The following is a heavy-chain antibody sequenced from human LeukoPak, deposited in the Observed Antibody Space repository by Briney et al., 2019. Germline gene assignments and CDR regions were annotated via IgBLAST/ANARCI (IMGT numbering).Heavy chain of an antibody. CDR3: AYIYCSSTSCWEGLLDY. J-gene: IGHJ4*02. CDR2: ISTYNGNT. Sequence: ASVKVSCKASGYTFTSYGISWVRQAPGQGLEWMGWISTYNGNTNYAQKLQGRVTMTTDTSTSTAYMELRSLRSDDTAVYYCAYIYCSSTSCWEGLLDYWGQGTLVTVFS. D-gene: IGHD2-2*01. CDR1: GYTFTSYG. V-gene: IGHV1-18*01.